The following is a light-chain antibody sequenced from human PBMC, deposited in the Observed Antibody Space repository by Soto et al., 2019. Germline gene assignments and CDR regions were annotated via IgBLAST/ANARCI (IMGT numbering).Light chain of an antibody. Sequence: QSVLTQPPSASGSPGQSVAISCTGTSSDIGAYNYVSWYQQHPGKAPKLLIYDVATRPSGVPDRFSGSKSGNAASLTVAGLLPEDEADYYCSLYGGGSDLVFGGGTKLTVL. V-gene: IGLV2-8*01. CDR2: DVA. J-gene: IGLJ2*01. CDR3: SLYGGGSDLV. CDR1: SSDIGAYNY.